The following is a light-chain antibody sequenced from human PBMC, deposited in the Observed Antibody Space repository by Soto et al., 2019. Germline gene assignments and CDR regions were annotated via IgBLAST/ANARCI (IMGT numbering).Light chain of an antibody. CDR1: SSDVGGYNY. V-gene: IGLV2-14*01. J-gene: IGLJ2*01. CDR2: DVS. CDR3: SSYTTSSTLYVV. Sequence: QSALTQPASVSGSPGQSITISCTGTSSDVGGYNYVSWYQQHPGKAPKLMIYDVSNRPSGVSNRFSGAKAGNTASLNISGLQAEDDAAYYCSSYTTSSTLYVVFGGGTKVTVL.